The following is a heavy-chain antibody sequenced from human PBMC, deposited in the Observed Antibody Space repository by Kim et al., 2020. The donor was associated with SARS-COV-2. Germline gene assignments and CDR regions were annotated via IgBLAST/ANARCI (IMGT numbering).Heavy chain of an antibody. D-gene: IGHD5-12*01. CDR3: ARPIVAGAVFET. V-gene: IGHV5-51*01. Sequence: GESLKISCKPSGYTFTTYVIGWVRQVPGKGLEWVGGIYPGDSETRYSPSFQGQVTLSVDTSVNTAYLQWNSLKASDTAIYYCARPIVAGAVFETWGQGTLVTVSS. J-gene: IGHJ5*02. CDR1: GYTFTTYV. CDR2: IYPGDSET.